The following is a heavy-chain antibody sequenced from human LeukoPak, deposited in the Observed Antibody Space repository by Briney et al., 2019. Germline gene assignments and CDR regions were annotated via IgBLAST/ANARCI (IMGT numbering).Heavy chain of an antibody. J-gene: IGHJ4*02. V-gene: IGHV3-7*01. CDR2: IKEDGSEK. Sequence: PGGSLRLSCVASGFTFSSHWMIWVRQAPGKGLQCVANIKEDGSEKHYVDSVKGRFTISRDNAKNSLFLQMDSLRAEDTAVYYCARDRRYFDYWDQGTQVTVSS. CDR3: ARDRRYFDY. CDR1: GFTFSSHW.